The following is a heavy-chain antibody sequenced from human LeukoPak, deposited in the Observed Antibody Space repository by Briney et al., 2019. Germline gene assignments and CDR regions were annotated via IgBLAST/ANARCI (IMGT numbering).Heavy chain of an antibody. CDR1: IYSFTSSW. J-gene: IGHJ4*02. V-gene: IGHV5-51*01. D-gene: IGHD3-10*01. CDR2: IYPGDSDT. CDR3: ARVRRVRGVIIGYYFDY. Sequence: GESLKISCKGSIYSFTSSWIGWVRQMPGKGLEWMGIIYPGDSDTRYSPSFQGQATISADRSLNTAYLQWSSPKASDTAMYYCARVRRVRGVIIGYYFDYWGQGTLVTVSS.